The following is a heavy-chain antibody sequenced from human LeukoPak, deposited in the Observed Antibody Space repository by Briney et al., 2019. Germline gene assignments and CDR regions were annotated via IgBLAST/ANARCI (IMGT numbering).Heavy chain of an antibody. D-gene: IGHD1-1*01. Sequence: GGSLRLSCAASGFTFSSYAMSWVRQAPGKGLEGVSYISSGSTIYYADSVKGRFTISRDNAKNSLYLQMNSLTAADTAVYYCARDGTEGRWRTVFGYWGQGTLVTVSS. J-gene: IGHJ4*02. CDR2: ISSGSTI. CDR3: ARDGTEGRWRTVFGY. CDR1: GFTFSSYA. V-gene: IGHV3-48*04.